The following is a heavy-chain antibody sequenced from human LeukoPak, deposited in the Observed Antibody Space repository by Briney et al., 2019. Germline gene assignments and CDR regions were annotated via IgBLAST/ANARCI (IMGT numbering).Heavy chain of an antibody. CDR3: ASLLRG. CDR2: INSDGTFT. J-gene: IGHJ4*02. D-gene: IGHD3-16*02. V-gene: IGHV3-74*01. CDR1: GFTLSNYW. Sequence: PGGSLRLSCTASGFTLSNYWMHWVRQVPGKGLVWVSRINSDGTFTTYADSVKGRFTISRDNTRNTLYLQMNSLRAEDTAVYYCASLLRGWGQGTLVTVSS.